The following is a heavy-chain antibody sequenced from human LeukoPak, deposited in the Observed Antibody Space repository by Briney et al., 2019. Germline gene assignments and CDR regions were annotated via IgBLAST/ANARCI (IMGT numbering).Heavy chain of an antibody. CDR3: AKVIREVDMSYDY. V-gene: IGHV3-23*01. Sequence: GGSLRLSCAASGFTFSNYALSWVRQAPGKGQEWVSAIHYSGGSTYYADSVKGRFTISRDNSKNTLYLQMNSLRAEDTAVYYCAKVIREVDMSYDYWGQGALVTVSS. CDR1: GFTFSNYA. CDR2: IHYSGGST. J-gene: IGHJ4*02. D-gene: IGHD5-24*01.